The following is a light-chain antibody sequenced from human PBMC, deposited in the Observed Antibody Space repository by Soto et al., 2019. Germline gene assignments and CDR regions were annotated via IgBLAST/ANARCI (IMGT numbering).Light chain of an antibody. CDR3: QQYNSSCTET. CDR2: HAS. J-gene: IGKJ1*01. Sequence: DIQRTQSPSTLPASVGDRVTITCRASQSISNWLAWYQQKPVTAPNVXXYHASNLQSGVPLRFSGSGSGTELTLTISSLQPDDFATYYCQQYNSSCTETFGQGTKVDIK. CDR1: QSISNW. V-gene: IGKV1-5*01.